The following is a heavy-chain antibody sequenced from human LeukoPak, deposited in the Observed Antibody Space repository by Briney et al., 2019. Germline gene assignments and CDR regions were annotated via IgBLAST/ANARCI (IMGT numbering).Heavy chain of an antibody. D-gene: IGHD3-3*01. CDR3: ARDSVLRFLEWYPGAFDI. Sequence: GGSLRLSCAASGFTFSSYSMNWVRQAPGKGLEWVSYISSSSSTIYYADSVKGRFTISRDNAKNSLYLQMNSLRAEDTAVYYCARDSVLRFLEWYPGAFDIWGQGTMVTVSS. J-gene: IGHJ3*02. CDR2: ISSSSSTI. CDR1: GFTFSSYS. V-gene: IGHV3-48*01.